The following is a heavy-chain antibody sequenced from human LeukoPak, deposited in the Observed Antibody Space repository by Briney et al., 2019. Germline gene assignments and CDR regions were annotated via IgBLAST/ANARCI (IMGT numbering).Heavy chain of an antibody. Sequence: PSETLSLTCAVYGGSFSGYYWSWIRQPPGKGLEWIGEINHSGSTNYNPSLKSRVTISVDTSKNQSSLKLSSVTAADTAVYYCARHGGIAVAADVGPDVRLYYYYYGMDVWGQGTTVTVSS. V-gene: IGHV4-34*01. CDR2: INHSGST. J-gene: IGHJ6*02. CDR3: ARHGGIAVAADVGPDVRLYYYYYGMDV. CDR1: GGSFSGYY. D-gene: IGHD6-19*01.